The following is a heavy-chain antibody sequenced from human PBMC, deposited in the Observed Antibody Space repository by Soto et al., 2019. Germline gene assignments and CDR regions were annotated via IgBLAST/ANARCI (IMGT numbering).Heavy chain of an antibody. CDR3: ARGYDFWSGSTQYYSDY. Sequence: GASVKVSCKASGGTFSSYAISWVRQAPGQGLEWMGWISAYNGNTNYAQKLQGRVTMTTDTSTSTAYMELRSLRSDDTAVYYCARGYDFWSGSTQYYSDYWGQGTLVTVSS. V-gene: IGHV1-18*01. D-gene: IGHD3-3*01. J-gene: IGHJ4*02. CDR2: ISAYNGNT. CDR1: GGTFSSYA.